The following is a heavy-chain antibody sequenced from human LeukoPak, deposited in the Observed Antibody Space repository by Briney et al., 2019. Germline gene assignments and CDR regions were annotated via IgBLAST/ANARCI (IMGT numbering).Heavy chain of an antibody. V-gene: IGHV3-21*01. CDR2: IGISSNKI. Sequence: GGSLRLSCAASGFTLRSYTMNWVRQAPGKGLEWVSSIGISSNKIYYADSVKGRFIISRDNAKSSVYLQMNSLRAEDTAVYYCARDRHTAMVYYYYYMDVWGTGTTVTVSS. D-gene: IGHD5-18*01. CDR3: ARDRHTAMVYYYYYMDV. J-gene: IGHJ6*03. CDR1: GFTLRSYT.